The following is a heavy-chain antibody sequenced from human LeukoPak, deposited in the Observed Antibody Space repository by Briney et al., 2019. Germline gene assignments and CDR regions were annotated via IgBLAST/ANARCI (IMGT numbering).Heavy chain of an antibody. CDR1: GFTFSSYS. D-gene: IGHD2-2*01. Sequence: GGSLRHSCAASGFTFSSYSMNWVRQAPGKGLEWVSSISSSSYIYYADSVKGRFTISRDNAKNSLYLQMNSLRAEDTAVYYCARDASGVVPAALDVWGKGTTVTVSS. CDR2: ISSSSYI. V-gene: IGHV3-21*01. J-gene: IGHJ6*04. CDR3: ARDASGVVPAALDV.